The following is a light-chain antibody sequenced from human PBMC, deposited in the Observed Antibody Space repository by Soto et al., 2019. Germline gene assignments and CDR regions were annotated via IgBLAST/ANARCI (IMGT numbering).Light chain of an antibody. V-gene: IGKV3-15*01. CDR2: GAS. Sequence: EIVMTQSPATLSVTAGERATLSCRASQSVSSNLAWYQQKPGQATRLIIYGASTRANGIPARFSGSGSGTEFTLTISSLQSEDFAVYYCQQYNNWHPITFGQGTRLEIK. J-gene: IGKJ5*01. CDR3: QQYNNWHPIT. CDR1: QSVSSN.